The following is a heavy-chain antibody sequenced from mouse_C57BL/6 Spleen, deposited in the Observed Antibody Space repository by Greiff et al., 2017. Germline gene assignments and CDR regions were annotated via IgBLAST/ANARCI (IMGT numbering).Heavy chain of an antibody. CDR3: ARGGRYYFDY. CDR2: IHPNSGST. D-gene: IGHD1-1*01. CDR1: GYTFTSYW. V-gene: IGHV1-64*01. Sequence: QVHVKQPGAELVKPGASVKLSCKASGYTFTSYWMHWVKQRPGQGLEWIGMIHPNSGSTNYNEKFKSKATLTVDKSSSTAYMQLSSLTSEDSAVYYCARGGRYYFDYWGQGTTLTVSS. J-gene: IGHJ2*01.